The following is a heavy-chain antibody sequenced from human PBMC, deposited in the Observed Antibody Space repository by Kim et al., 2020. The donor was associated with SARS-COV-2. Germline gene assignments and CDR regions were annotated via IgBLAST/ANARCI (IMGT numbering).Heavy chain of an antibody. CDR2: ISSSSSYI. D-gene: IGHD6-13*01. Sequence: GGSLRLSCAASGFTFSSYSMNWVRQAPGKGLEWVSSISSSSSYIYYADSVKGRFTISRDNAKNSLYLQMNSLRAEDTAVYYCARAVFEIAAARGFDPWGQGTLVTVSS. V-gene: IGHV3-21*01. CDR3: ARAVFEIAAARGFDP. J-gene: IGHJ5*02. CDR1: GFTFSSYS.